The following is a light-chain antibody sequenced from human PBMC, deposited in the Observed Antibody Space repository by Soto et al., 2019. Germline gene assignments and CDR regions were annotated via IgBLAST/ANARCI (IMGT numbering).Light chain of an antibody. CDR2: GAS. J-gene: IGKJ3*01. V-gene: IGKV1-33*01. CDR3: QHYDHLPPFT. CDR1: QDIRKY. Sequence: DIQMTQSPSSLSASVGDRVTITWQASQDIRKYLSWYQQKPGRAPKLLIYGASNLETGVPSRFSGSGYGTDFTFTISSLQPEDIATYYCQHYDHLPPFTFGPGTKVAIK.